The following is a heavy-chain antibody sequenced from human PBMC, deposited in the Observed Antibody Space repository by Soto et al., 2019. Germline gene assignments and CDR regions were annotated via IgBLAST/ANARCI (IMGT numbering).Heavy chain of an antibody. J-gene: IGHJ5*02. V-gene: IGHV4-39*01. CDR2: KHYGGSG. CDR3: ARQDYCNGDNCHSLNWFDP. CDR1: GGSVTSSTSY. D-gene: IGHD2-15*01. Sequence: QLHLQESGPGLVKPWETLSLTCSVSGGSVTSSTSYLVWIRQSPGKGLEWIGSKHYGGSGYYNPSLKSRVTLSGDTTTNQFSLSLSSVTAADPAIYYCARQDYCNGDNCHSLNWFDPWGQGILVTVSS.